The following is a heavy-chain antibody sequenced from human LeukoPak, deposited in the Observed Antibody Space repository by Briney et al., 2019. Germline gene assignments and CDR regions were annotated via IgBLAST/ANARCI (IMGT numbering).Heavy chain of an antibody. J-gene: IGHJ4*02. V-gene: IGHV3-7*01. CDR3: GRDSFETDIDY. Sequence: PGGSLRLSCAASGFTFSTYWMSWDRQAPGKGLEWVANIKEDGSETYYVDSLRGRFTISRDNLKNSLYLQINSLRAEDTAVYYCGRDSFETDIDYWGQGTLVTVSS. CDR2: IKEDGSET. CDR1: GFTFSTYW. D-gene: IGHD1-14*01.